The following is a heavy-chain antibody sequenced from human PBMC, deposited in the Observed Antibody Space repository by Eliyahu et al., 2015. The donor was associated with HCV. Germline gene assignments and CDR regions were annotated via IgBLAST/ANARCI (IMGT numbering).Heavy chain of an antibody. CDR1: GGSISXSNW. V-gene: IGHV4-4*02. J-gene: IGHJ6*02. D-gene: IGHD3-10*01. Sequence: QVQLQESGPGLVKPSGXLSLTCAVSGGSISXSNWWSWVRQPPGKGREWIGEIYHGGSTNYNPSLKSRVTISVDKSKNQFSLKLSSVTAADTAVYYCARGTMVRGVIIKYGYYYYGMDVWGQGTTVTVSS. CDR3: ARGTMVRGVIIKYGYYYYGMDV. CDR2: IYHGGST.